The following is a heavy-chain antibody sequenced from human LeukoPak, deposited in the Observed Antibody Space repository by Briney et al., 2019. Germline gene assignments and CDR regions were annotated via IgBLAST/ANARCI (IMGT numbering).Heavy chain of an antibody. V-gene: IGHV4-59*01. CDR1: GGSISTYY. CDR2: IYYSGST. CDR3: ENYHDYCNFQGSYDLDY. Sequence: KSGETLSLTCTVSGGSISTYYWSWLRQPPGKGLECIGYIYYSGSTNYRPSLKSRVSISIDTSKNQFSLQLSSVTVENTDVYYCENYHDYCNFQGSYDLDYWGQGTLVTVSS. D-gene: IGHD4-11*01. J-gene: IGHJ4*02.